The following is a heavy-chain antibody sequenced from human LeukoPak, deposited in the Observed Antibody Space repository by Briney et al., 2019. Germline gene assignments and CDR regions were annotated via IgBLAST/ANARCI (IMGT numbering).Heavy chain of an antibody. CDR1: GGTFSSYA. Sequence: GASVKVSCKASGGTFSSYAISWVRQAPGQGLEWMGRIIPIFGTANYAQKFQGRVTITTDESTSPAYMELSSLRSEDTAVYYCARDRWLQSESYFDYWGQGTLVTVSS. CDR2: IIPIFGTA. CDR3: ARDRWLQSESYFDY. J-gene: IGHJ4*02. D-gene: IGHD5-24*01. V-gene: IGHV1-69*05.